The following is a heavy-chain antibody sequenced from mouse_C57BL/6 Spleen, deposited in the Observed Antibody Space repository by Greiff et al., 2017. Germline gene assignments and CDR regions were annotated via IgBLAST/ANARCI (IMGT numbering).Heavy chain of an antibody. CDR1: GYAFSSSW. V-gene: IGHV1-82*01. Sequence: QVQLKQSGPELVKPGASVKISCKASGYAFSSSWMNWVKQRPGKGLEWIGRIYPGDGDTNYNGKFKGKATLTADKSSSTAYMQLSSLTSEDSAVYVCARSRIYDGYYDAMDYWGQGTSVTVSS. J-gene: IGHJ4*01. CDR2: IYPGDGDT. CDR3: ARSRIYDGYYDAMDY. D-gene: IGHD2-3*01.